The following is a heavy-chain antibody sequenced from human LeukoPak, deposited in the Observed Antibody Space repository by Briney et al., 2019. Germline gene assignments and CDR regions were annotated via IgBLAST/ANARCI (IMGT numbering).Heavy chain of an antibody. Sequence: SETLSLTCTVSGGSMSSGDYYWSWIRQHPGKGLEWIGFIHYSGTTNYSPSLKSRVTISVDTSKNQFSLKLSSVTAADTAVYYCAREPRITMVRGVIIGYFDYWGQGTLVTVSS. CDR3: AREPRITMVRGVIIGYFDY. V-gene: IGHV4-31*03. D-gene: IGHD3-10*01. J-gene: IGHJ4*02. CDR2: IHYSGTT. CDR1: GGSMSSGDYY.